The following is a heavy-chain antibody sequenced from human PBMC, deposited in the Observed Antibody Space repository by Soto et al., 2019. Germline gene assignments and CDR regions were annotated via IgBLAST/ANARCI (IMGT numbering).Heavy chain of an antibody. CDR1: GFTFSSYA. V-gene: IGHV3-30-3*01. Sequence: VQLVESGGGVVQPGRSLRLSCAASGFTFSSYAMHWVRQAPGKGLEWVAVISYDGSNKYYADSVKGRFTISRDNSKNTLYLQMYSLRAEDTAVYYCARVKSISYWGQGTLVTVSS. CDR3: ARVKSISY. D-gene: IGHD3-9*01. J-gene: IGHJ4*02. CDR2: ISYDGSNK.